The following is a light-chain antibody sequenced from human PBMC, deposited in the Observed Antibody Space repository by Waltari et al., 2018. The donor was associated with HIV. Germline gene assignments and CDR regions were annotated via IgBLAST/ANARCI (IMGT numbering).Light chain of an antibody. CDR2: GAS. Sequence: EIVLTQSPGTLSLSPGERATLSCRASQSISSSDLAWYQQKPVQAPRLLIYGASSGATGIPDRFSGSGSGTDFTLTISRLEPEDFAVYYCQQYGNSPLTFGGGTKVEIK. V-gene: IGKV3-20*01. CDR1: QSISSSD. CDR3: QQYGNSPLT. J-gene: IGKJ4*01.